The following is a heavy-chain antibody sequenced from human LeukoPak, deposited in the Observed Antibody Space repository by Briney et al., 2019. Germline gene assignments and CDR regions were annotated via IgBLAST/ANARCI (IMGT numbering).Heavy chain of an antibody. CDR2: ISGSGGSP. D-gene: IGHD2-15*01. CDR1: GFTFSSYV. J-gene: IGHJ5*02. V-gene: IGHV3-23*01. Sequence: GGSLRLSCAASGFTFSSYVMTWVRQAPGKGLEWVSIISGSGGSPYYADSVKGRFIISRDNSQNTLYLQMDSLSDDDTAIYYCAKTHSQWSTWFDPWGQGTLVTVSS. CDR3: AKTHSQWSTWFDP.